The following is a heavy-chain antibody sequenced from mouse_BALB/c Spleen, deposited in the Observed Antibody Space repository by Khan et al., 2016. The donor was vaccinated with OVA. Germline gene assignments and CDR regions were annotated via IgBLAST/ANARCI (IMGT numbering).Heavy chain of an antibody. CDR3: ARQGWELRGYSMDY. CDR1: GFTFSNYA. CDR2: ISSGGSYT. D-gene: IGHD2-1*01. Sequence: EVELVESGGGLVRPGGSLKLSYAVSGFTFSNYAMSWVRQTPEKRLEWVATISSGGSYTYYPDSVKGRFTISRANAKNTLYLQMSSLRSEETAMYYCARQGWELRGYSMDYWGQGTSVTVSS. J-gene: IGHJ4*01. V-gene: IGHV5-9-3*01.